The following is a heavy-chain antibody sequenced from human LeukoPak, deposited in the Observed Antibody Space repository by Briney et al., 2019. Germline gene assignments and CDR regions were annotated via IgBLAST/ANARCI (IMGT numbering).Heavy chain of an antibody. CDR1: GFTFNRAA. V-gene: IGHV3-23*01. CDR2: ISGSGGDT. CDR3: VLSDSSGVEYFQH. J-gene: IGHJ1*01. Sequence: GGSLRLSCAGSGFTFNRAAMSWVRQAPGKGLEWVSGISGSGGDTYYSDSVKGRFTISRDNAMTTVYLQMNSLRTEDTAVYYCVLSDSSGVEYFQHWGQGTLVTVSS. D-gene: IGHD3-22*01.